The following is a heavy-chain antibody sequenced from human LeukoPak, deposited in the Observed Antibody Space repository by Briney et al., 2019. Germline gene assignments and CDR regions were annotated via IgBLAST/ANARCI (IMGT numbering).Heavy chain of an antibody. Sequence: GRSLRLSCAASGFTFDDYAMHWVRQAPGKGLEWVSGISWNSGSIGYADSVKGRFTIPRDNAKNSLYLQMNSLRAEDTALYYCAKDTGYSYGPNIDYWGQGTLVTVSS. CDR2: ISWNSGSI. D-gene: IGHD5-18*01. CDR3: AKDTGYSYGPNIDY. CDR1: GFTFDDYA. V-gene: IGHV3-9*01. J-gene: IGHJ4*02.